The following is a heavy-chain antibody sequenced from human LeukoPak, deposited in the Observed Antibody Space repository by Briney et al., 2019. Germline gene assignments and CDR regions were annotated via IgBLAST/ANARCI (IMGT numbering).Heavy chain of an antibody. D-gene: IGHD6-13*01. Sequence: ASVKVSCKASGGTFSSYAISWVRQAPGQGLEWMGGIIPIFGTANYAQKFQGRVTITADKSTSTAYMELSSLRSEDTAVYYCAREDGPSGIAAAGINGMDVWGQGTTVTVSS. CDR1: GGTFSSYA. J-gene: IGHJ6*02. V-gene: IGHV1-69*06. CDR2: IIPIFGTA. CDR3: AREDGPSGIAAAGINGMDV.